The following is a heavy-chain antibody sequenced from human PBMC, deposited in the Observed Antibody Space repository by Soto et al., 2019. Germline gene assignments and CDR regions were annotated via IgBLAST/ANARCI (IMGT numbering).Heavy chain of an antibody. CDR3: ARVRITGTTGGDYFDY. D-gene: IGHD1-20*01. Sequence: SQTLSLTCAISGDSVSSNSAAWNWIRQSPSRGLEWLGRTYYRSKWYNDYAVSVKSRITINPDTSKNQFSLQLNSVTPEDTAVYYFARVRITGTTGGDYFDYWGQGTLVTVSS. J-gene: IGHJ4*02. CDR2: TYYRSKWYN. CDR1: GDSVSSNSAA. V-gene: IGHV6-1*01.